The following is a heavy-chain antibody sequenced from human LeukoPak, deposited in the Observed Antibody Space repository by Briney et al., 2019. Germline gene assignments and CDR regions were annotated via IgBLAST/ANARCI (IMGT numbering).Heavy chain of an antibody. V-gene: IGHV4-59*01. CDR3: ARGLYYYDSSALGY. D-gene: IGHD3-22*01. Sequence: SETLSLTCTVSGGSISSYYWSWIRQPPGKGLEWIGYIYYSGSTNYNPSLKSRVTISVDTSKNQFSLKLSSVTAADTAVYYCARGLYYYDSSALGYWGQETLVTVSS. CDR1: GGSISSYY. CDR2: IYYSGST. J-gene: IGHJ4*02.